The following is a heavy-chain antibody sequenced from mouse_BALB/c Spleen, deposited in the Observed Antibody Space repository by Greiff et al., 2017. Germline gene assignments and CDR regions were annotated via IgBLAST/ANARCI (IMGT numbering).Heavy chain of an antibody. CDR1: GFNIKDYY. J-gene: IGHJ4*01. CDR2: IDPENGNT. D-gene: IGHD2-3*01. Sequence: VQLQQSGAELVRPGALVKLSCKASGFNIKDYYMHWVKQRPEQGLEWIGWIDPENGNTIYDPKFQGKASITADTSSNTAYLQLSSLTSEDTAVYYCARIYDGYPHYAMDDWGQGTSVTVSS. CDR3: ARIYDGYPHYAMDD. V-gene: IGHV14-1*02.